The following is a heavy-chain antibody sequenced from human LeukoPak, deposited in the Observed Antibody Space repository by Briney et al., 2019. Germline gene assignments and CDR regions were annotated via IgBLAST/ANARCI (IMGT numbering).Heavy chain of an antibody. D-gene: IGHD6-13*01. CDR1: GYTFTSYD. CDR3: ARGWGRSSSWYRREREGFDY. V-gene: IGHV1-8*01. J-gene: IGHJ4*02. Sequence: GASVKVSCEASGYTFTSYDINWVRQATGQGLEWMGWMNPNSGNTGYAQKFQGRVTMTRNTSISTAYMELSSLRSEDTAVYYCARGWGRSSSWYRREREGFDYWGQGTLVTVSS. CDR2: MNPNSGNT.